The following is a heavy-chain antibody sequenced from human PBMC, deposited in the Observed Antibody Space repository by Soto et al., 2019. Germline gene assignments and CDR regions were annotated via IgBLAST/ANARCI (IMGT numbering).Heavy chain of an antibody. CDR2: ISSSGGST. CDR3: AKYQPMTQPRPYFDY. CDR1: GFTFSSYA. V-gene: IGHV3-23*01. J-gene: IGHJ4*02. D-gene: IGHD3-22*01. Sequence: EVQLLESGGELIQPGGSLRLSCAASGFTFSSYAMSWVRQAPGKGLGWVSAISSSGGSTFYADSVKGRFTISRDNSRNTLYLQMNSLRAEDTAIYYCAKYQPMTQPRPYFDYWGQGTLVTVSS.